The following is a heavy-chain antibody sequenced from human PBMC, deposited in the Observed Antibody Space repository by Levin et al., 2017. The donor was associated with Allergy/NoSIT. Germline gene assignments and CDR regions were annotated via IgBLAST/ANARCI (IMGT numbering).Heavy chain of an antibody. Sequence: GESLKISCAASGFTFSSYAMSWVRQAPGKGLEWVSAISGSGGSTYYADSVKGRFTISRDNSKNTLYLQMNSLRAEDTAVYYCAKDLMVQGFTSYYMDVWGKGTTVTVSS. D-gene: IGHD3-10*01. V-gene: IGHV3-23*01. J-gene: IGHJ6*03. CDR3: AKDLMVQGFTSYYMDV. CDR1: GFTFSSYA. CDR2: ISGSGGST.